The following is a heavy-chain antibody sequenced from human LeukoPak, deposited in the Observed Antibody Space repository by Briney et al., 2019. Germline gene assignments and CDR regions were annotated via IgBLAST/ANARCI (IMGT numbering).Heavy chain of an antibody. CDR3: ARGSLIVKGSDKGSFDY. CDR1: GGSFSGYY. D-gene: IGHD3-22*01. Sequence: SETLSLTCAVYGGSFSGYYWSWIRQPPGKGLEWIGEINHSGSTNYNPSLKSRVTISVDTSKNQFFLKLSSVTAADTAVYYCARGSLIVKGSDKGSFDYWGQGTLVTVSS. J-gene: IGHJ4*02. CDR2: INHSGST. V-gene: IGHV4-34*01.